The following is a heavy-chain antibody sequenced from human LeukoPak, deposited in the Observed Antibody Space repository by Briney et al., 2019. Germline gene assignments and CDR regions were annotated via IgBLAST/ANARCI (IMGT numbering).Heavy chain of an antibody. CDR1: VFTFSSYA. V-gene: IGHV3-23*01. J-gene: IGHJ4*02. Sequence: TGGSLRLSCAASVFTFSSYAMSWVRQAPGKGLEWVSAMSGSCGSTYYADSVKGRFTISRDNSKNTLYLQMNSLRAEDTAVYYCAHQYYYDSSGYYTTPFDYWGQGTLVTVSS. CDR3: AHQYYYDSSGYYTTPFDY. D-gene: IGHD3-22*01. CDR2: MSGSCGST.